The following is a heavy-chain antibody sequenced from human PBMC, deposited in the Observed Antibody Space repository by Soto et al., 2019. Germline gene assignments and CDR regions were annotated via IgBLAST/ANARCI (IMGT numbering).Heavy chain of an antibody. CDR2: IYHSGST. D-gene: IGHD1-26*01. CDR3: ARVNGSYYYGMDV. V-gene: IGHV4-4*02. Sequence: QVQLQESGPGLVKPSGTLSLTCAVSGGSISSSNWWSWVRQPPGKGLEWIGEIYHSGSTNYNPSLKGRVTISVDKSKYQFSLKLSSVTAADTAVYYCARVNGSYYYGMDVWGQGTTVTVSS. J-gene: IGHJ6*02. CDR1: GGSISSSNW.